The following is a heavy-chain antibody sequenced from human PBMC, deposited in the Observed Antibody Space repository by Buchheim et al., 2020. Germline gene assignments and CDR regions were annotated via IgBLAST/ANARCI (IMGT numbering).Heavy chain of an antibody. D-gene: IGHD3-3*01. CDR3: ARERPYYDFWSGYMDY. Sequence: QVQLVESGGGVVQPGRSLRLSCAASGFTFSSYAMHWVRQAPGKGLEWVAVISYDGSNKYYADSVKGRFTISRDNSKKTPYLQMNSLRAEDTAVYYCARERPYYDFWSGYMDYWGQGTL. CDR2: ISYDGSNK. J-gene: IGHJ4*02. CDR1: GFTFSSYA. V-gene: IGHV3-30*04.